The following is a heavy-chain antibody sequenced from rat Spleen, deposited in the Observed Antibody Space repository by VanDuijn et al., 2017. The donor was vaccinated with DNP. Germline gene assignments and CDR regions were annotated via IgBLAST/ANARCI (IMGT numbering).Heavy chain of an antibody. CDR1: GFSLTSYG. D-gene: IGHD1-1*01. J-gene: IGHJ4*01. CDR3: ARGSGGAMDA. CDR2: MSSGGST. Sequence: QVQLKESGPGLVQPSRTLSLTCTVSGFSLTSYGVTWVRQPPGKGLEWIASMSSGGSTYYNSGLKSRLRISRDTSKNQVFLKMNSLQIDDTGTYYCARGSGGAMDAWGQGTSVTVSS. V-gene: IGHV2S8*01.